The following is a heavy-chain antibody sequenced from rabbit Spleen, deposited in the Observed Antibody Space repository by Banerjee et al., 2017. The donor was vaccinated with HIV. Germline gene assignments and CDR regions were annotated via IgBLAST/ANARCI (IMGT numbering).Heavy chain of an antibody. V-gene: IGHV1S40*01. Sequence: QSLEESGGDLVKPEGSLTLTCTASGVSLNDKDVMCWVRQAPGKGLEWIACINIVTGKSVYASWAKGRFFMSRTSSTTVTLQMTSLTAADTATYFCARDLVAVIGWNFNLWGQGTLVTVS. CDR3: ARDLVAVIGWNFNL. CDR1: GVSLNDKDV. J-gene: IGHJ4*01. CDR2: INIVTGKS. D-gene: IGHD1-1*01.